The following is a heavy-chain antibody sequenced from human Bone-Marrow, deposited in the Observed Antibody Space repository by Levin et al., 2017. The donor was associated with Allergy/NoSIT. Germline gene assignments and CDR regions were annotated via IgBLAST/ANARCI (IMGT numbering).Heavy chain of an antibody. CDR3: ARISPRTSMVTYWYLEL. CDR2: VSSSGHT. D-gene: IGHD5-18*01. V-gene: IGHV4-59*01. CDR1: DVSISGFY. J-gene: IGHJ2*01. Sequence: PSETLSLTCTVSDVSISGFYWSWIRQAPGKGLEWIGYVSSSGHTSYNTSLKSRVTISVDMSENQFSLRLTSVTTADKAVYYCARISPRTSMVTYWYLELWGRGTLVTVSS.